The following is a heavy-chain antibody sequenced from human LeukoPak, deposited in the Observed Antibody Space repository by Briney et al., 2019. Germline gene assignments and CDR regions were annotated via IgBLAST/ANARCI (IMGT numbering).Heavy chain of an antibody. Sequence: GGSLRLSCAASGFIFSDYYMTWIRQAPEKGLEWLSYISGSGSDTNYADSVKGRFTTSRDNAKNSLYLQMNSLRAEDTAVYYCARVGSIAAAGTPDYWGQGTLVTVSS. V-gene: IGHV3-11*06. CDR1: GFIFSDYY. D-gene: IGHD6-13*01. CDR2: ISGSGSDT. CDR3: ARVGSIAAAGTPDY. J-gene: IGHJ4*02.